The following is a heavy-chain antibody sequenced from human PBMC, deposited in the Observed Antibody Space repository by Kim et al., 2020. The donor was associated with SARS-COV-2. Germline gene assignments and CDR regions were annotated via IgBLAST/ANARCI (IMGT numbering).Heavy chain of an antibody. D-gene: IGHD3-10*02. CDR2: INTGGSST. Sequence: GGSLRLSCVASGFTLNTYWINWVRQAPGKGLVWVSRINTGGSSTHYADSVKGRFTMSRDNAENTVILQMHSLRAEDTAVYYCARGMFASGFDVWGQVTTVTISS. CDR1: GFTLNTYW. CDR3: ARGMFASGFDV. V-gene: IGHV3-74*01. J-gene: IGHJ6*02.